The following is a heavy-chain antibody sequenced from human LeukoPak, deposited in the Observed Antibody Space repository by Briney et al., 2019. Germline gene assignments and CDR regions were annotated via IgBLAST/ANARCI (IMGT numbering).Heavy chain of an antibody. CDR3: ARQLAAGNDAFDI. J-gene: IGHJ3*02. CDR2: IYYNENT. D-gene: IGHD2-15*01. V-gene: IGHV4-39*01. Sequence: SETLSLTCTVSGVYIYSSTYYWAWIRQPPGKGLEFIGSIYYNENTYSNPSLRSRLTLSVDTSTNQFSLRLNSVTAADTAVYYCARQLAAGNDAFDIWGQGTMVTVSS. CDR1: GVYIYSSTYY.